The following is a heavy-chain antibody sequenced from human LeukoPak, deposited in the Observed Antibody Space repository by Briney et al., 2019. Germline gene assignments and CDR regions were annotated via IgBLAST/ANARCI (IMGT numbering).Heavy chain of an antibody. V-gene: IGHV4-61*02. Sequence: PSETLSLTCTVSGGSISSGSYYWRWIRQPAGKGLEWIGRIYTSGSTNYNPSLKSRVTISVDTSKNQFSLKLSSVTAADTAVYYCARDSRYYEGWFDPWGQGTLVTVSS. CDR1: GGSISSGSYY. D-gene: IGHD3-22*01. J-gene: IGHJ5*02. CDR2: IYTSGST. CDR3: ARDSRYYEGWFDP.